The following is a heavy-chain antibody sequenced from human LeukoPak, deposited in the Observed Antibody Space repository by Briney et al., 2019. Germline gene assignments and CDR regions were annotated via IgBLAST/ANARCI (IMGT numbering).Heavy chain of an antibody. D-gene: IGHD3-10*01. J-gene: IGHJ4*02. CDR1: GGSISSYY. CDR2: IYYSGST. Sequence: SETLPLTFTVSGGSISSYYWSWIRQPPGKGLEWIGYIYYSGSTNYNPSLKSRVTISVDTSKNQFSLKLSSVTAADTAVYYCARTDYYGNRDFDYWGQGTLVTVSS. CDR3: ARTDYYGNRDFDY. V-gene: IGHV4-59*01.